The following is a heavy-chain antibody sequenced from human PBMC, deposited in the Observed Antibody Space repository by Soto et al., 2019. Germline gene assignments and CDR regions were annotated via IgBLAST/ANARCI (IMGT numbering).Heavy chain of an antibody. V-gene: IGHV4-59*01. J-gene: IGHJ3*01. CDR1: GGSNSSYY. CDR2: IYYSGST. Sequence: QVQLQESGPGLVKPSETLSLTCTVSGGSNSSYYWSWIRQPPGKGLEWIGYIYYSGSTNYNPSLKSRVTISVDTSKNQFSLKLSSVTAADTAVYYCARVWGGGFDFWGQGTMVTVSS. CDR3: ARVWGGGFDF. D-gene: IGHD3-10*01.